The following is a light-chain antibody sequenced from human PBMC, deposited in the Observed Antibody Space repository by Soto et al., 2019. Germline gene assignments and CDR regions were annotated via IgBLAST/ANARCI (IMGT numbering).Light chain of an antibody. CDR3: QQSYHSPQT. CDR1: QSISSW. Sequence: DIQMTQSPSTLSASVGDRVTITCRASQSISSWLDWYQQKPGKAPKXLIYKASSLKSGVPSRFSGSGSGTDGTITINSLQPEDCETYSCQQSYHSPQTFGQGTKVDIK. V-gene: IGKV1-5*03. CDR2: KAS. J-gene: IGKJ1*01.